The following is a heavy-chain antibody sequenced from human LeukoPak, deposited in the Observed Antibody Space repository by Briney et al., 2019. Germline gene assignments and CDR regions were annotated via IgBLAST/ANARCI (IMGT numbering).Heavy chain of an antibody. V-gene: IGHV3-23*01. CDR3: AKGSYYYDSADYFDY. CDR2: LSGSGGNT. Sequence: GGSLRLSCAASGFTFSSYAMSWVRQAPGKGLEWVSTLSGSGGNTYHADSVKGRVTISRDNSKNTLYLQMNSLRAEDTAVYHCAKGSYYYDSADYFDYWGQGTLVTVSS. J-gene: IGHJ4*02. D-gene: IGHD3-22*01. CDR1: GFTFSSYA.